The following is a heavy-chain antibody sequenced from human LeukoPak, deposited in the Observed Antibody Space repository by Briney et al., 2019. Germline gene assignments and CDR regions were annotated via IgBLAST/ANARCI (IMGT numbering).Heavy chain of an antibody. Sequence: GRSLRLSCAASVFTFSSYAMHWVRQASGKGLEWVAVISYDGSNKYYADSVKGRFTISRDNSKNTLYLQMNSLRAEDTAVYYCARGLWSAYWGQGTLVTVSS. CDR2: ISYDGSNK. CDR3: ARGLWSAY. CDR1: VFTFSSYA. D-gene: IGHD3-10*02. V-gene: IGHV3-30*04. J-gene: IGHJ4*02.